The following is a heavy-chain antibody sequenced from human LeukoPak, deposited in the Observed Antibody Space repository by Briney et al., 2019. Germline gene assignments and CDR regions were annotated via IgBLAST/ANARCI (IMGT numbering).Heavy chain of an antibody. V-gene: IGHV1-69*13. CDR2: FIPIIGTP. Sequence: SVKVSCKASGGTFISYAISWVRQAPGQGLEWMAGFIPIIGTPNYAQKFQGRVAITADESTSTAYMELSSLRSEDTAVYYCARSHYYGSGSILYYFPYWGQGTLVTVSS. CDR1: GGTFISYA. CDR3: ARSHYYGSGSILYYFPY. J-gene: IGHJ4*02. D-gene: IGHD3-10*01.